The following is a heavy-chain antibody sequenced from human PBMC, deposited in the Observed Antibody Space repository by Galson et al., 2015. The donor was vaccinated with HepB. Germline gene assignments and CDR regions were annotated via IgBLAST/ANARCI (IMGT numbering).Heavy chain of an antibody. D-gene: IGHD1-26*01. CDR3: ASVVGATIDY. J-gene: IGHJ4*02. Sequence: ETLSLTCTVSGGSISSSSYYWGWIRQPPGKGLEWIGSIYYSGSTYYNLSLKSRVTISVDTSKNHFSLKLSPVTAADPAVYYCASVVGATIDYWGQGTLVTVSS. CDR2: IYYSGST. CDR1: GGSISSSSYY. V-gene: IGHV4-39*07.